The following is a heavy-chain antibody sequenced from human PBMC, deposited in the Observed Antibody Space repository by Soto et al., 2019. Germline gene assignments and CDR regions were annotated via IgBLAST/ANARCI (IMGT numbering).Heavy chain of an antibody. Sequence: GSLRLSCAASGFTFDDYAMHWVRQAPGKGLEWVSLISWDGGSTYYADSVKGRFTISRDNSKNSLYLQMNSLRAEDTALYYCAKVSGRCSSTGCYHRYGMDVWGQGTTVTVSS. CDR1: GFTFDDYA. CDR2: ISWDGGST. D-gene: IGHD2-2*01. CDR3: AKVSGRCSSTGCYHRYGMDV. J-gene: IGHJ6*02. V-gene: IGHV3-43D*04.